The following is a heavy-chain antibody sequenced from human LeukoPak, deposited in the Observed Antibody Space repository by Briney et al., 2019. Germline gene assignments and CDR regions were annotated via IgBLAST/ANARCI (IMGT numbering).Heavy chain of an antibody. V-gene: IGHV3-53*01. CDR3: ARVLGGYDYYLDY. CDR2: IYSGGST. D-gene: IGHD3-22*01. J-gene: IGHJ4*02. Sequence: PGGSLRLSCAASGFTVSSNYMSWVRQAPGKGLEGVSVIYSGGSTYYADSVKGRFTISRDNSKNTLYLQMNSLRAEDTAVYYCARVLGGYDYYLDYWGQGTLVTVSS. CDR1: GFTVSSNY.